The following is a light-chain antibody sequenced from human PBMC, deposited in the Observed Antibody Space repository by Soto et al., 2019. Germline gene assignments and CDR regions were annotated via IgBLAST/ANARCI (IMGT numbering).Light chain of an antibody. CDR3: QQYGSSPPYT. Sequence: EVVLTQSPGTLSLSPGERATLSCRASQSVSNNYFAWYQQKPGQAPRLLIFGSSDRATGIPDRFSGSGSGRDFTLTISRLETEDFAVYYCQQYGSSPPYTFGQRTKLEIK. CDR1: QSVSNNY. V-gene: IGKV3-20*01. J-gene: IGKJ2*01. CDR2: GSS.